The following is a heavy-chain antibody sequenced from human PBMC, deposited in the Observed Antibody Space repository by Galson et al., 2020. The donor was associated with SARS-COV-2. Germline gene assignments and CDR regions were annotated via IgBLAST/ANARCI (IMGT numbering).Heavy chain of an antibody. D-gene: IGHD2-15*01. CDR2: IKHDGSEK. Sequence: GGSLRLSCEASGFDFSYYWMSWVRQAPGRGLEWVANIKHDGSEKYYVDSVKGRFTISRDNPKNSLYLQMNNLRVEDTAVYHCARVDCSGGSCYPGNYWGQGTLVTVSS. J-gene: IGHJ4*02. CDR1: GFDFSYYW. V-gene: IGHV3-7*03. CDR3: ARVDCSGGSCYPGNY.